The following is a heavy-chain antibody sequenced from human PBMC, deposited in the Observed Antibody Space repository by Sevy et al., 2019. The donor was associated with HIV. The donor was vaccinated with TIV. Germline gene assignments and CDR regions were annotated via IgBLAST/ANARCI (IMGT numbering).Heavy chain of an antibody. D-gene: IGHD3-9*01. CDR2: ISYHGRDK. J-gene: IGHJ6*02. Sequence: QLGGSLRLSCRVSGISFTTSGMHWVRQAPGKGLEWVAVISYHGRDKFYAESVKGRSNISRDNSKNMVYLQIDSLRPEDTAVYYCAKDFTGYNGLDVWGQGTMVTVSS. CDR1: GISFTTSG. CDR3: AKDFTGYNGLDV. V-gene: IGHV3-30*18.